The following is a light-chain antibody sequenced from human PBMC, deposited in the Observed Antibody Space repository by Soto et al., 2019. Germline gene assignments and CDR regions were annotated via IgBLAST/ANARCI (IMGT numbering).Light chain of an antibody. CDR2: KAS. J-gene: IGKJ1*01. V-gene: IGKV1-5*03. CDR3: QQYNSYSWT. Sequence: DIQMTQSPSTLSASVGDRVTITCRASQSISSWVAWYQQKPGKGPKLLIYKASHLESGVPSRFSGSGSGTEFTLTISSLQPDDFATYYCQQYNSYSWTFGQGTKVDIK. CDR1: QSISSW.